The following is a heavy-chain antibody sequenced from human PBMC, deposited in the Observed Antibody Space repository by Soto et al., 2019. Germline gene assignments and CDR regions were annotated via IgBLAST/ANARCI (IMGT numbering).Heavy chain of an antibody. Sequence: GASVKVSCKASGYTFTSYYMHWVRQAPGQGLEWMGIINPSGGGTSYAQKFQGRVTMTRDTSTSTVYMELSSLRSEDTAVYYCAATITMVRGVIMGPFDYWGQGTLVTVSS. CDR3: AATITMVRGVIMGPFDY. V-gene: IGHV1-46*01. CDR2: INPSGGGT. D-gene: IGHD3-10*01. J-gene: IGHJ4*02. CDR1: GYTFTSYY.